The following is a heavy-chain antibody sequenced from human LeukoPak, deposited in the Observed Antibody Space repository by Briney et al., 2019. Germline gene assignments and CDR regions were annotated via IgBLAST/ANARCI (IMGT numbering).Heavy chain of an antibody. CDR3: ARRHRYPGDRNWFDP. J-gene: IGHJ5*02. CDR2: INHSGST. D-gene: IGHD1-14*01. Sequence: SETLSLTCAVYGGSFSGYYWSWIRQPPGKGLGWIGEINHSGSTNYNPSLKSRVTISVDTSKNQFSLKLSSVTAADTAVYYCARRHRYPGDRNWFDPWGQGTLVTVSS. CDR1: GGSFSGYY. V-gene: IGHV4-34*01.